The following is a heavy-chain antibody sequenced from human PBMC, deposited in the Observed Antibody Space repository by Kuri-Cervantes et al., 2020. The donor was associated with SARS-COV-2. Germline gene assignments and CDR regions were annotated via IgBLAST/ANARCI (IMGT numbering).Heavy chain of an antibody. D-gene: IGHD3-16*01. CDR1: GFTFSSYG. CDR3: ARDPSGQLGDYYYYYYMDV. J-gene: IGHJ6*03. Sequence: GGSLRLSCAASGFTFSSYGMSWVRQAPGKGLEWVANIKKDGSGRSYVDSVKGRFTISIDNDKNSLYLQMDSQRVEDTAVYYCARDPSGQLGDYYYYYYMDVWGKGTTVTVSS. CDR2: IKKDGSGR. V-gene: IGHV3-7*01.